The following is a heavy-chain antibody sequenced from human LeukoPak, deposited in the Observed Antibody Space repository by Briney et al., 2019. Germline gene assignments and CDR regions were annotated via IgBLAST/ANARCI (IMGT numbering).Heavy chain of an antibody. V-gene: IGHV1-46*01. CDR2: INPSGGST. J-gene: IGHJ4*02. CDR1: GYTFTSYY. Sequence: ASVKVSCKASGYTFTSYYMHWVRQAPGQGLEWMGIINPSGGSTSYAQKFQGRVTMTRDTSTSTAYMELSSLRSEDTAVYYCASTPNRYSGYVEFDYWGQGTLVTVSS. CDR3: ASTPNRYSGYVEFDY. D-gene: IGHD5-12*01.